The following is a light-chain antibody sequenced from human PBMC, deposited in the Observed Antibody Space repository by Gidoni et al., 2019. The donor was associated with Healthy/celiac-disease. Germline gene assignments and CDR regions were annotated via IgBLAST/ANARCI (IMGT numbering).Light chain of an antibody. CDR3: QQYGSSPSIT. Sequence: EIVLTQSPGTLSLSPGERATLSCRASQSVSSSYLAWSQQKPGQAPRLLIYGASSRATGIPDRCSGSGLWTDFTLTISRLEPEVFAVYYCQQYGSSPSITFGQGTRLEIK. V-gene: IGKV3-20*01. CDR2: GAS. CDR1: QSVSSSY. J-gene: IGKJ5*01.